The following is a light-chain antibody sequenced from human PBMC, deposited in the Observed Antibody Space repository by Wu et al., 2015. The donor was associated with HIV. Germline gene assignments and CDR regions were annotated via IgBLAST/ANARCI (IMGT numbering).Light chain of an antibody. CDR3: QQSYSTPRT. V-gene: IGKV1-39*01. Sequence: DIQMTQSPSSLSASVGDRVTITCRASQSISSYLNWYQQKPGKAPKLLIYAASSLQSGVPSRFSGSGSGTDFTLTISSLQPEDFATYYCQQSYSTPRTFGHGTKAQIK. CDR1: QSISSY. J-gene: IGKJ1*01. CDR2: AAS.